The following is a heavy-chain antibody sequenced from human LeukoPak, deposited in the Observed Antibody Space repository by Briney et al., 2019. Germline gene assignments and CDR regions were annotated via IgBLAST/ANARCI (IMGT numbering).Heavy chain of an antibody. Sequence: GGSLRLSCAASGFTFSSYEMNWVRQAPGKGLEWVSYITSSGITIYYADSVKGRFTISRDNAKNSLYLQMNSLRAEDTAVYYCAKDGAAKAYYYYYYMDVWGKGTTVTVSS. J-gene: IGHJ6*03. D-gene: IGHD2-15*01. V-gene: IGHV3-48*03. CDR3: AKDGAAKAYYYYYYMDV. CDR1: GFTFSSYE. CDR2: ITSSGITI.